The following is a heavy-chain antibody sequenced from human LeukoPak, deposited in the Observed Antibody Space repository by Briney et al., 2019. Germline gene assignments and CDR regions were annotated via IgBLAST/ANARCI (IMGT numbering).Heavy chain of an antibody. CDR1: GYTFTSYD. Sequence: ASVKVSCKASGYTFTSYDINWVRQATGQGLEWMGWMNPNSGNTGYAQKLQGRVTMTRNTSISTAYMELSSLRSEDTAVYYCARGVVEWELLTPVYYYYYMDVWGKGTTVTVSS. CDR3: ARGVVEWELLTPVYYYYYMDV. CDR2: MNPNSGNT. V-gene: IGHV1-8*01. D-gene: IGHD1-26*01. J-gene: IGHJ6*03.